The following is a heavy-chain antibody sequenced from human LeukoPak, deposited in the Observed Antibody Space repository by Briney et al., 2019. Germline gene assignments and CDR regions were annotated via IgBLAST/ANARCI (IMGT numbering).Heavy chain of an antibody. CDR3: ARGGGPFWSGYPYYYYYGMDV. V-gene: IGHV4-39*01. CDR2: IYYSGST. Sequence: SQTLSLTCTVSGGSISSGDYYWSWIRRPPGKGLEWIGSIYYSGSTYYNPSLKSRVTISVDTSKNQFSLKLSSVTAADTAVYYCARGGGPFWSGYPYYYYYGMDVWGQGTTVTVSS. D-gene: IGHD3-3*01. CDR1: GGSISSGDYY. J-gene: IGHJ6*02.